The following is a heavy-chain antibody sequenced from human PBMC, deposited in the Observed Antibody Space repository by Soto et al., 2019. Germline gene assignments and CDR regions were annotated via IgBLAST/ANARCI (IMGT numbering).Heavy chain of an antibody. CDR2: IFYNERT. CDR1: GASISNSDYY. V-gene: IGHV4-39*01. J-gene: IGHJ6*02. D-gene: IGHD3-10*01. CDR3: ARHQYGYGLDV. Sequence: QLQLQEPGPRLLKPSETLSLTCTVSGASISNSDYYWGWIRQPPGKGLEWIGSIFYNERTFYNPSLESRVTVSRDTSKNQFSLNLNSVTAADTAVYFCARHQYGYGLDVWGQGTTVTV.